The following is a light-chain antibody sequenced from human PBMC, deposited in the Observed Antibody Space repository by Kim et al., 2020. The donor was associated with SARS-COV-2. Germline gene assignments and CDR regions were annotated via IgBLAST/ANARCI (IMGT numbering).Light chain of an antibody. CDR1: SSDVGGHNY. CDR3: TSYTNPDSLVFGGLV. J-gene: IGLJ2*01. CDR2: DVS. Sequence: QSALTQPASVSGSPGQSITISCTGTSSDVGGHNYVSWYQQHPGQVPTVVIYDVSRRPSGVSSRFSGSKSGNMASLTISGLQPEDEADYYCTSYTNPDSLVFGGLVFGGGTKLTVL. V-gene: IGLV2-14*03.